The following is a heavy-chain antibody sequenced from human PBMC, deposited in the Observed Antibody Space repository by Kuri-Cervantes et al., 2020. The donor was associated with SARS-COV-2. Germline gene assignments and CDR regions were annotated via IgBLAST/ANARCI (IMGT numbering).Heavy chain of an antibody. CDR3: ARAYGDYVFREGLDS. CDR1: GFTFSSYG. CDR2: ISYDGSNK. D-gene: IGHD4-17*01. J-gene: IGHJ4*02. V-gene: IGHV3-33*05. Sequence: GESLKISCAASGFTFSSYGMHWVRQAPGKGLEWVALISYDGSNKFCADSVKGRFTISRDNSKSTLYLQMNSLRVEDTALYYRARAYGDYVFREGLDSWGQGTLVTVSS.